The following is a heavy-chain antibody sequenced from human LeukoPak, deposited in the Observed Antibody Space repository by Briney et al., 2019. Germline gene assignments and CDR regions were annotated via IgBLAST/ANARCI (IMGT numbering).Heavy chain of an antibody. D-gene: IGHD3-3*01. CDR2: FDPEDGET. CDR3: ATDRSGPNY. V-gene: IGHV1-24*01. Sequence: ASVKVSCKASGGTFSSYAISWVRQAPGQGLEWMGGFDPEDGETIYAQKFQGRVTMTEDTSTDTAYMELSSLRSEDTAVYYCATDRSGPNYWGQGTLVTVSS. J-gene: IGHJ4*02. CDR1: GGTFSSYA.